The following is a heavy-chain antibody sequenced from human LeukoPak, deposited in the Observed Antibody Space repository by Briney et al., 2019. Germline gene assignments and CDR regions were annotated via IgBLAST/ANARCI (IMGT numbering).Heavy chain of an antibody. Sequence: PGGSLRLSCAASGFTFSSYSMNWVRQAPGKGLEWVSSISSSSSYIYYADSLKGRFTISRDNAKNSLYLQMNSLRAEDTAVYYCARDSKIQLWLRIVDYYGMDVWGQGTTVTVSS. V-gene: IGHV3-21*01. CDR1: GFTFSSYS. J-gene: IGHJ6*02. CDR3: ARDSKIQLWLRIVDYYGMDV. CDR2: ISSSSSYI. D-gene: IGHD5-18*01.